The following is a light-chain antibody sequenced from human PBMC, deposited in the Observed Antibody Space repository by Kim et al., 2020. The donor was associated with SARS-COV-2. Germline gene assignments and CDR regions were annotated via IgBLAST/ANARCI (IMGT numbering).Light chain of an antibody. Sequence: VALGQTVRLTCHGDSLRNYYATWYQLRPGQAPVLVLYGKYNRPSGIPDRFSGSASGNTASLTITGAQAEDEADYYCNSRDSNDNVVFGGGTQLTVL. CDR2: GKY. CDR3: NSRDSNDNVV. CDR1: SLRNYY. V-gene: IGLV3-19*01. J-gene: IGLJ2*01.